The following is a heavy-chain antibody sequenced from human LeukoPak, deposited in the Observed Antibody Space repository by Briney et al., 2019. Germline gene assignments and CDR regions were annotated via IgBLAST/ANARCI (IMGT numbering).Heavy chain of an antibody. D-gene: IGHD4-23*01. V-gene: IGHV3-21*01. CDR2: ISPSGDIT. CDR3: ARAQTTVVTPGFDY. Sequence: GGTLRLSCAASGFTFSNHGMNWVRQAPGKGLEWVSGISPSGDITYYADSVKGRFTISRDNAKNSLYLQMNSLRAEDTAVYYCARAQTTVVTPGFDYWGQGTLVTVSS. J-gene: IGHJ4*02. CDR1: GFTFSNHG.